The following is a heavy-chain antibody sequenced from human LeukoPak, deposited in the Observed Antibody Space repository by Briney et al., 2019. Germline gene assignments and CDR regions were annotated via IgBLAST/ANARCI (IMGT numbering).Heavy chain of an antibody. V-gene: IGHV4-59*01. Sequence: PSETLSLTCTVSAGSISSYYWSWIRQPPGKGREWIGYIYSSGSTNYNPSLKSRVTISVDTSKNQFSLKLSSVTAADTAVYYCARVDEGGYYYYGMDVWGQGTTVTVSS. CDR3: ARVDEGGYYYYGMDV. D-gene: IGHD3-16*01. J-gene: IGHJ6*02. CDR2: IYSSGST. CDR1: AGSISSYY.